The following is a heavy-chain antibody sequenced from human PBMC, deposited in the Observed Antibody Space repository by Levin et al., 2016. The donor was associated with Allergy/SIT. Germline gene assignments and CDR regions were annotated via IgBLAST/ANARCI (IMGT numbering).Heavy chain of an antibody. CDR3: AAVVRGVTTDY. Sequence: ASVKVSCKASGYTFTGYYMHWVRQAPGQGLEWMGWINPGSGGTTYAQKFQGRVTMTRDTSINTAYMELSRLRSDDTAVYYCAAVVRGVTTDYWGQGTLVTVSS. J-gene: IGHJ4*02. V-gene: IGHV1-2*02. D-gene: IGHD3-10*01. CDR2: INPGSGGT. CDR1: GYTFTGYY.